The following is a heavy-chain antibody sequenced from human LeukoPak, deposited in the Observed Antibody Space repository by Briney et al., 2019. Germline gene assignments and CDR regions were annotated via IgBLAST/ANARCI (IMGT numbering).Heavy chain of an antibody. CDR1: GFTFSSYG. J-gene: IGHJ3*02. D-gene: IGHD1-26*01. V-gene: IGHV3-30*18. CDR3: ANLEWELGRAFDI. Sequence: GGSLRLSCAASGFTFSSYGMHWVRQAPGKGLEWVAVISYDGSNKYYADSVKGRFTISRDNSKNTLYLQMSSLRAEDTAVYYCANLEWELGRAFDIWGQGTMVTVSS. CDR2: ISYDGSNK.